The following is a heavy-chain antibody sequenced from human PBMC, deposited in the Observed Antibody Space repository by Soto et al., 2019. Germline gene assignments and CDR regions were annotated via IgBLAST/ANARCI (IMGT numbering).Heavy chain of an antibody. CDR2: INGDGSST. CDR3: ARAAADYYYGMDV. CDR1: GFTFSSYW. Sequence: RGSLRLSCAVSGFTFSSYWMHRVRQAPGKGLVWVSRINGDGSSTRYADSVKGRFTISRDNAKNTLYLQMSSLRAEDTALYYCARAAADYYYGMDVWGQGTTVTVSS. J-gene: IGHJ6*02. D-gene: IGHD6-13*01. V-gene: IGHV3-74*01.